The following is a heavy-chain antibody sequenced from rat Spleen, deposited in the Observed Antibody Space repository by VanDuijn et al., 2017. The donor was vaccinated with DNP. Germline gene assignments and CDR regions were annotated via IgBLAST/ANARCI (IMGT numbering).Heavy chain of an antibody. CDR1: GFTFNNYW. D-gene: IGHD1-6*01. Sequence: EVQLVESGGDLVQPGRSLKLSCVASGFTFNNYWMTWIRQVPGKGLEWVASITSSGGSTYYPDSVKGRFTISRDNAKNTLYLQMNSLRSEDTSTYYCARRGILRISAMDAWGQGTSVTVSS. CDR2: ITSSGGST. CDR3: ARRGILRISAMDA. V-gene: IGHV5-31*01. J-gene: IGHJ4*01.